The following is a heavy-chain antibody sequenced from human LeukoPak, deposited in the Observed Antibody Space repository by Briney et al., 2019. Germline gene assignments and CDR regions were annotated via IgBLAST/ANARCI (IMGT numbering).Heavy chain of an antibody. CDR1: GFTFRSYG. Sequence: GGSLRLSCAASGFTFRSYGMHWVRQAPGKGLEWVAIIRYDGTNKYYADSVKGRFTISTDTSKNTLYLQMNSLRPEDTAVYYCARASVFWNDAFDIWGQGIVVTVSS. D-gene: IGHD3-3*01. CDR3: ARASVFWNDAFDI. CDR2: IRYDGTNK. J-gene: IGHJ3*02. V-gene: IGHV3-30*02.